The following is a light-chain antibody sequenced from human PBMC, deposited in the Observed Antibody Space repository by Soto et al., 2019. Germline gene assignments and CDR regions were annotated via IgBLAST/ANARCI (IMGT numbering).Light chain of an antibody. J-gene: IGKJ1*01. V-gene: IGKV3-15*01. CDR1: QSISSN. CDR3: LHYNKRPRWT. Sequence: EIVMTQSPDMLSVSPGERATLSCRVSQSISSNLAWYQQKPGQAPRLLIYDTSTRATSIPARFSGSGSGTEFTLTIGGLQSEDFAVYYCLHYNKRPRWTFGQGTKVDIK. CDR2: DTS.